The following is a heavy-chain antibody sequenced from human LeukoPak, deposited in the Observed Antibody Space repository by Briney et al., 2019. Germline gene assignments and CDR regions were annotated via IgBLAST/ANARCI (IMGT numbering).Heavy chain of an antibody. V-gene: IGHV3-9*01. CDR2: IGWNSGTL. D-gene: IGHD6-19*01. CDR3: ARGKEPVAGSLSHFDY. J-gene: IGHJ4*02. Sequence: GESLRLSCAASGFRFDDYAMHWVRQAPGKGLEWVSGIGWNSGTLAYADSVKGRFTISRDNAKNSLYLQMNSLRAEDTAVYYCARGKEPVAGSLSHFDYWGQGTLVIVSS. CDR1: GFRFDDYA.